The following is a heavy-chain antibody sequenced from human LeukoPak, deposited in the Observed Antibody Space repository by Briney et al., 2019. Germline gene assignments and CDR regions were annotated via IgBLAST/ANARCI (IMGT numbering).Heavy chain of an antibody. Sequence: ASVKVSCKASGYTFTGYYMHWGRQAPGQGLEGMGWISAYDGNTNYAQNLQGRVTMTTDTSTTTAYMELRSLRSDDTAVYFCARDSCSGGSCYVDYWGQGTLVTVSS. J-gene: IGHJ4*02. D-gene: IGHD2-15*01. CDR3: ARDSCSGGSCYVDY. CDR2: ISAYDGNT. V-gene: IGHV1-18*04. CDR1: GYTFTGYY.